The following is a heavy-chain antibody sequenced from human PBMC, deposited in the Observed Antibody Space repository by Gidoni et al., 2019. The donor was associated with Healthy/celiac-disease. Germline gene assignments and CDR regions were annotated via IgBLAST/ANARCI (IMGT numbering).Heavy chain of an antibody. CDR3: AKVGSYYDYVWGSYLDDAFDI. J-gene: IGHJ3*02. CDR2: ISYDGSNK. D-gene: IGHD3-16*02. CDR1: GFTFSSYG. Sequence: QVQLVESGGGVVQPGRSLRISCAASGFTFSSYGLHGVRQAPGKGLEWVAVISYDGSNKYYADSVKGRFTISRDNSKNTLYLQMNSLRAEDTAVYYCAKVGSYYDYVWGSYLDDAFDIWGQGTMVTVSS. V-gene: IGHV3-30*18.